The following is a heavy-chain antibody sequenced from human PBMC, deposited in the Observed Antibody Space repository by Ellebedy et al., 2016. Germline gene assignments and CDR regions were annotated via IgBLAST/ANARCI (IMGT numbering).Heavy chain of an antibody. CDR1: GFTFSSYG. Sequence: GGSLRLXXAASGFTFSSYGMHWVRQAPGKGLEWVAVIPFDGSNKYYADSVKGRFTISRDNSKNTLYLQMNSLRAEDTAVYYCAKDGGLGRWLLGWYFDLWGRGTLVTVSS. D-gene: IGHD5-24*01. CDR3: AKDGGLGRWLLGWYFDL. CDR2: IPFDGSNK. J-gene: IGHJ2*01. V-gene: IGHV3-30*18.